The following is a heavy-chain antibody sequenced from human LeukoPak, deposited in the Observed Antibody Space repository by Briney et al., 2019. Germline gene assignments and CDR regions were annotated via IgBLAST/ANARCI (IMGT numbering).Heavy chain of an antibody. V-gene: IGHV3-7*01. CDR3: ARAEMGTTIFGVVIRLDAFDI. J-gene: IGHJ3*02. D-gene: IGHD3-3*01. CDR2: INQDGSAQ. Sequence: GGSLRLSCAASGFTSGTSWMSWVRQAPGKGLEWVANINQDGSAQYYVDSVKGRFTISRDNAKSSLYLQMNSLRAEDTAVYYCARAEMGTTIFGVVIRLDAFDIWGQGTMVTVSS. CDR1: GFTSGTSW.